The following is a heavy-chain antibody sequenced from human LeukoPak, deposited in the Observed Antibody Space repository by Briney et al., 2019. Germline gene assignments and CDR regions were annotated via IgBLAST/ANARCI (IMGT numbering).Heavy chain of an antibody. CDR2: ISSSGSTI. V-gene: IGHV3-11*01. Sequence: GGSLRLSCGASGFTFSDYYVSWIRQAPGKGLEWVSFISSSGSTIYYADSIKGRLTISRDNAKNSVYLQMNSLRAEDTAVYYCARGLGYCSGGSCPRRAFDIWGQGTMVTVSS. CDR3: ARGLGYCSGGSCPRRAFDI. J-gene: IGHJ3*02. D-gene: IGHD2-15*01. CDR1: GFTFSDYY.